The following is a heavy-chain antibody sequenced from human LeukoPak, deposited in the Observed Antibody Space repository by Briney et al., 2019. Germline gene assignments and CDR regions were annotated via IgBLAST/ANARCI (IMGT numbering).Heavy chain of an antibody. CDR3: AGGVGGYSGYEWFDP. Sequence: ASVKVSCKASGYTFTSYGISWVRQAPGQGLEWMGWISAYNGNTNYAQKLQGRVTMTTDTSTSTAYMELRSLRSDDTAVYYCAGGVGGYSGYEWFDPWGQGTLVTVSS. V-gene: IGHV1-18*01. D-gene: IGHD5-12*01. CDR1: GYTFTSYG. J-gene: IGHJ5*02. CDR2: ISAYNGNT.